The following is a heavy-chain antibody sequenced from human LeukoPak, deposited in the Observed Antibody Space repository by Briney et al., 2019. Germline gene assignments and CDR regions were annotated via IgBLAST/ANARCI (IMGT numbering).Heavy chain of an antibody. CDR3: AREDYGDYHLDY. J-gene: IGHJ4*02. CDR2: IKSDGSTT. V-gene: IGHV3-74*01. CDR1: GFTFNNHW. D-gene: IGHD4-17*01. Sequence: GGSLRLSCAASGFTFNNHWMHWVRQAPGKGLVWVSRIKSDGSTTSYADSVKGRFTISRDNAKNTLYPQMNSLRAEDTAVYYCAREDYGDYHLDYWGQGTLVTISS.